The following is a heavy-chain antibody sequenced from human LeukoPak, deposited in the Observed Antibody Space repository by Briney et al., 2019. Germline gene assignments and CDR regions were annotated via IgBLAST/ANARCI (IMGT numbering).Heavy chain of an antibody. Sequence: ASVKVSCKASGYTFTSYGISWVRQAPGQGLEWMGWISAYNGNTNYAQKLQGRVTMTTDTSTSTAYMELRSLRSDDTAVYYCARDHIPPVVEATAIDYWGQGTLVTVSS. V-gene: IGHV1-18*01. CDR1: GYTFTSYG. D-gene: IGHD1-26*01. J-gene: IGHJ4*02. CDR2: ISAYNGNT. CDR3: ARDHIPPVVEATAIDY.